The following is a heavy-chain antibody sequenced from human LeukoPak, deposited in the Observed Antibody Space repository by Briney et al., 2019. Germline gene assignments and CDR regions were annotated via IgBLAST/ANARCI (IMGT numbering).Heavy chain of an antibody. V-gene: IGHV3-30-3*01. J-gene: IGHJ4*02. D-gene: IGHD1-26*01. CDR2: MSIDGNTK. Sequence: GGSLRLSCAASGFIFTDYPIHWVRQTPDKGLECVALMSIDGNTKYYANSVKDRFTVSRDNSKHTVYLQMNSLRAEDTAVYYCANPEGIVGATAWGQGTLVTVSS. CDR3: ANPEGIVGATA. CDR1: GFIFTDYP.